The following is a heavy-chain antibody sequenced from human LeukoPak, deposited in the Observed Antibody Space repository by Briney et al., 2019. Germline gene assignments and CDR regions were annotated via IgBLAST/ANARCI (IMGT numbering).Heavy chain of an antibody. V-gene: IGHV4-59*08. J-gene: IGHJ4*02. Sequence: SETLSLTCTISGGSIRSYFWSWIRQSPEKGPEWIGYIFHSGSTSYNPSFKSRVTMSEDISKNQFSLKMTSVTAADTAVYYCARQVQHSGYDANLDYWGQGILVTVSS. CDR2: IFHSGST. D-gene: IGHD5-12*01. CDR1: GGSIRSYF. CDR3: ARQVQHSGYDANLDY.